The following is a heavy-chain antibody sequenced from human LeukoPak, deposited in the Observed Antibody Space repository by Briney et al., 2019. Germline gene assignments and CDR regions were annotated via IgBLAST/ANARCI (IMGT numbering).Heavy chain of an antibody. J-gene: IGHJ4*02. CDR2: ISSSGSDI. D-gene: IGHD3-22*01. CDR1: GFTFSRYW. V-gene: IGHV3-21*01. Sequence: GGSLRLSCAASGFTFSRYWMSWVRQAPGKGLEWVSSISSSGSDIYYADSVKGRFTISRDNAKNSLYLQMNSLTAEDTAVYYCARIRYDSSGYSDCWGQGTLVTVSS. CDR3: ARIRYDSSGYSDC.